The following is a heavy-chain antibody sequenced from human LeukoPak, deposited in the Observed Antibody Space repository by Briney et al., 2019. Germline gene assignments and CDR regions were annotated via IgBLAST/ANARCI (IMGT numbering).Heavy chain of an antibody. Sequence: GGSLRLSCAASGFTFSSYGMLWVRQAPGKGLEWVAVIWYDGSNKYYADSVKSRFTISRDNSKNTLHLQMNSLRAEDTAVYYCATAVAASWGQGTLVTVSS. CDR3: ATAVAAS. CDR2: IWYDGSNK. V-gene: IGHV3-33*01. D-gene: IGHD6-19*01. CDR1: GFTFSSYG. J-gene: IGHJ5*02.